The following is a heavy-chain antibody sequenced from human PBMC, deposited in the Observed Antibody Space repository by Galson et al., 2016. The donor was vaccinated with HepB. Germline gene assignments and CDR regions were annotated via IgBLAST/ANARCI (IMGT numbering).Heavy chain of an antibody. CDR1: ESTFTTSW. V-gene: IGHV5-51*01. D-gene: IGHD3-10*01. CDR2: IYPGDSDT. Sequence: QSGAEVKKPGESLTISCTGSESTFTTSWIAWVRQKPGQGLEWMGIIYPGDSDTRYSPSFQGQVTISVDTSIRTAYLQWSSLRASDSAIYYCARRGPGTFYNWLDPGGQGTRVIVST. J-gene: IGHJ5*02. CDR3: ARRGPGTFYNWLDP.